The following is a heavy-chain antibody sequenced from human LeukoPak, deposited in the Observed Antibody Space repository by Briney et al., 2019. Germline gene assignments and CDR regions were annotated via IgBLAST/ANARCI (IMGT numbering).Heavy chain of an antibody. Sequence: ASVKVSCKASGYTFTSYYMHWVRQAPGQGLEWMGIINPSGGSTSYAQKLQGRVTMTTDTSTSTAYMELRSLRSDDTAVYYCARGGREQLVVGSWFDPWGQGTLVTVSS. CDR1: GYTFTSYY. D-gene: IGHD6-6*01. V-gene: IGHV1-46*01. J-gene: IGHJ5*02. CDR2: INPSGGST. CDR3: ARGGREQLVVGSWFDP.